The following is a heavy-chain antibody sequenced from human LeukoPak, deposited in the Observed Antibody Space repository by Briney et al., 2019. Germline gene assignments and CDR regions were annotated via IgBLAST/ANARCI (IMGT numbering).Heavy chain of an antibody. CDR3: ARDLVGSHTSYSSGAWDY. D-gene: IGHD3-9*01. CDR1: GGTFSNYA. V-gene: IGHV1-69*13. CDR2: IIPIFDTA. J-gene: IGHJ4*02. Sequence: GASVKVSCKASGGTFSNYAISWVRQAPGQGLEWMGGIIPIFDTADYAQKFQGRLTITADESTSTAYMELSSLRAEDTAVYYCARDLVGSHTSYSSGAWDYWGQGTPVTVSS.